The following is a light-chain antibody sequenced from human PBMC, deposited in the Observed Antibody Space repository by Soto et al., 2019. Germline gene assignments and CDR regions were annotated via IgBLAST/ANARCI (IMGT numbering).Light chain of an antibody. V-gene: IGKV1-5*01. CDR1: QSIGDS. CDR2: DAS. Sequence: DIQMTQSPSTLSASVGDRVTITCRASQSIGDSLAWYQQKPGKAPRLLIFDASSLKSGVPSRFSGSGSGTEFTLTISSLQPDDFATYYCLQYDSYSWAFGHGTKV. CDR3: LQYDSYSWA. J-gene: IGKJ1*01.